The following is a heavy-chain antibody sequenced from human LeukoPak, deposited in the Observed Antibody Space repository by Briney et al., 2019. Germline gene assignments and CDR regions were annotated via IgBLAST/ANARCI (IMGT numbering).Heavy chain of an antibody. CDR3: ARDGNYYDSSGYYQTDAFDI. J-gene: IGHJ3*02. Sequence: GASVKVFCKASGYTFTSYGISWVRQAPGQGLEWMGWISAYNGNTNYAQKLQGRVTMTTDTSTSTAYMELRSLRSDDTAVYYCARDGNYYDSSGYYQTDAFDIWGQGTMVTVSS. CDR1: GYTFTSYG. D-gene: IGHD3-22*01. V-gene: IGHV1-18*01. CDR2: ISAYNGNT.